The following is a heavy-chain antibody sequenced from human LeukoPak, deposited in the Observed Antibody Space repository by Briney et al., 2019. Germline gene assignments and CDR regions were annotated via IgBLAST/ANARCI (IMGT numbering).Heavy chain of an antibody. Sequence: ASVKVSCKASGYTFTSYGISWVRQAPGQGLEWMGWISAYNGNTNYAQKLQGRVTMTTDTSTSTAYMELSSLRSEDTAVYYCATSSRYYYDSSGYDYWGQGTLVTVSS. V-gene: IGHV1-18*01. CDR2: ISAYNGNT. CDR3: ATSSRYYYDSSGYDY. D-gene: IGHD3-22*01. J-gene: IGHJ4*02. CDR1: GYTFTSYG.